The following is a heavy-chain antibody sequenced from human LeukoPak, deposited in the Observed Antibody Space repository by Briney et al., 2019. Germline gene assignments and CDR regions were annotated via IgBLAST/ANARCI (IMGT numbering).Heavy chain of an antibody. V-gene: IGHV4-59*01. CDR2: IYYSGST. D-gene: IGHD6-13*01. J-gene: IGHJ4*02. Sequence: PSETLSLTCTVSGGSISSYYWSWIRQPPGKGLEWIGYIYYSGSTNYNPSLKSRVTISVDTSKNQFSLKLSSVTAADTAVYYCARDPSDYSSSWYGYYFDYWGQGTLVTVSS. CDR1: GGSISSYY. CDR3: ARDPSDYSSSWYGYYFDY.